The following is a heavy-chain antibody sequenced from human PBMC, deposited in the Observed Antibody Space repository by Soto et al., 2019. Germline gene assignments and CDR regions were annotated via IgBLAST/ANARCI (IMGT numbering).Heavy chain of an antibody. Sequence: GGSLRLSXAATGFTFNIYGMHWVRQAPDKGLEWVALISYDGSNQYYADSVKGRFTISRDNSKNTLFLQMNSLRADDTAVYYCAKDQASGQGSFDSWGQGTLVTVSS. CDR3: AKDQASGQGSFDS. CDR2: ISYDGSNQ. V-gene: IGHV3-30*18. J-gene: IGHJ4*02. CDR1: GFTFNIYG.